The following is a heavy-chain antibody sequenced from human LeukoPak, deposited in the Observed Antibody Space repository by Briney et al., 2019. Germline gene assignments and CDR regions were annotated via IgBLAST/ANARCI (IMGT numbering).Heavy chain of an antibody. CDR3: AKGTSAVAGPGGFDI. CDR2: ISSSGGST. J-gene: IGHJ3*02. D-gene: IGHD6-19*01. Sequence: PGGSLRLSCVDSGFTFSSYAMSWVRQAPGKGLEWVSVISSSGGSTYYAESVKGRFTISRDNSKNTLYLQMKSLRAEDTAVYYCAKGTSAVAGPGGFDIWGQGTMVTVSS. V-gene: IGHV3-23*01. CDR1: GFTFSSYA.